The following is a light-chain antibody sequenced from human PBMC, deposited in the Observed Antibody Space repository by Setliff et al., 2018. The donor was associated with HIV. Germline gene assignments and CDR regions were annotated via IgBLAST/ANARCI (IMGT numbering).Light chain of an antibody. CDR1: RSNIGTNT. Sequence: QSALTQPSSASATPGQRVTISCSGSRSNIGTNTVTWYQHLPGTAPKLLIYSDNQRPSGVPDRFSASKSGTSASLAISGLQSEDEADYYCCSYTGGDNYLFGSGTKSPS. CDR3: CSYTGGDNYL. CDR2: SDN. J-gene: IGLJ1*01. V-gene: IGLV1-44*01.